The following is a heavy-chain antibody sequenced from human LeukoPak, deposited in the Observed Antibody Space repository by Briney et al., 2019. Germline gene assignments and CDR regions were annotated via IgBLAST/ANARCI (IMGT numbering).Heavy chain of an antibody. Sequence: GESLQISCKGSGYSFTSYWIGWVRQMPGKGLEWMGIIYPGDSDTRYSPSFQGQVTISADKSISTAYLQWSSLKASDTAMYYCARTYVWGSYRPYYFDYWGQGTLVTVSS. CDR2: IYPGDSDT. CDR1: GYSFTSYW. D-gene: IGHD3-16*02. CDR3: ARTYVWGSYRPYYFDY. V-gene: IGHV5-51*01. J-gene: IGHJ4*02.